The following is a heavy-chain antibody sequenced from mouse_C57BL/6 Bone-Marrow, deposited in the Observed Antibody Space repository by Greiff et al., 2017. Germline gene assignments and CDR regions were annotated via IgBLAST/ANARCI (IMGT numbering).Heavy chain of an antibody. CDR3: TRGVCDGYYRY. CDR1: GYTFTSYW. V-gene: IGHV1-5*01. CDR2: IYPGNSDT. J-gene: IGHJ2*01. D-gene: IGHD2-3*01. Sequence: EVQLQQSGTVLSRPGASVKMSCKTSGYTFTSYWMHWVTQRPGPGLEWIGAIYPGNSDTSYNQKFKGKAKLTAVTSASTAYMELSSLTNEASAVYYCTRGVCDGYYRYWGQGTTLTVSS.